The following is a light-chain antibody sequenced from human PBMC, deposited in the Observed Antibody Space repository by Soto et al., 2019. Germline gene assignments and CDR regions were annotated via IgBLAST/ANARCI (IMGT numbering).Light chain of an antibody. J-gene: IGKJ4*01. CDR2: GAS. V-gene: IGKV3-20*01. CDR3: HQYGSSLLT. Sequence: EIVLTQSPGTLSLSPGERATLSCRVSQSVSSSYLAWYQQKPGQAPRLLIYGASSRATGIPDRFSGSGSGTDFTLTISRLEPEDFAVYYCHQYGSSLLTFGGGTKVEI. CDR1: QSVSSSY.